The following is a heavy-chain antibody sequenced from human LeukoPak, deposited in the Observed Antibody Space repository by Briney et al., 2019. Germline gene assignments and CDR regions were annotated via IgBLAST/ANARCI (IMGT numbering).Heavy chain of an antibody. V-gene: IGHV4-39*01. J-gene: IGHJ3*02. CDR2: IYYSGST. CDR3: ARGFTMTSPDAFDI. CDR1: GGSISSSSYY. Sequence: SETLSLTCTVSGGSISSSSYYWGWIRQPPGKGLEWIGSIYYSGSTYYNPSLKSRVTISVDTSKNQFSLKLSSVTAADTAVYYCARGFTMTSPDAFDIWGQGTMVTVSS. D-gene: IGHD3-22*01.